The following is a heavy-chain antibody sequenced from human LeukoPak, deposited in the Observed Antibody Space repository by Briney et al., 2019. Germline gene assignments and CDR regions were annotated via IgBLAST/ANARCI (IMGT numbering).Heavy chain of an antibody. CDR2: IYHSGST. J-gene: IGHJ4*02. D-gene: IGHD3-10*01. Sequence: PSETLSLTCTVSGYSISSGYYWGWIRQPPGKGLEWIGSIYHSGSTYYNPSLKSRVTISVDTSKNQFSLKLSSVTAADTAVYYCARDLRTYYYGSGGHRSSDYWGQGTLVTVSS. V-gene: IGHV4-38-2*02. CDR3: ARDLRTYYYGSGGHRSSDY. CDR1: GYSISSGYY.